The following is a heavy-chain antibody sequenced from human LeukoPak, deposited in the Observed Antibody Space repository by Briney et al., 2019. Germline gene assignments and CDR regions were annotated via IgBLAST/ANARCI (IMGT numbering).Heavy chain of an antibody. Sequence: GGSLRLSCTASSFTFSNYDMNWVGEAPGKGLEWISCIGISGTTITYADSVKARFIISRDNAKNSLYLQMNSLRTEDTAVYYCARENPYADYWGQGTLVTVSS. CDR3: ARENPYADY. V-gene: IGHV3-48*03. CDR2: IGISGTTI. D-gene: IGHD4-17*01. J-gene: IGHJ4*02. CDR1: SFTFSNYD.